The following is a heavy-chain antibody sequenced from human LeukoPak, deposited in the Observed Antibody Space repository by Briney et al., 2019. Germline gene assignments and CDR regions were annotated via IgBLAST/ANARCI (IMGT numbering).Heavy chain of an antibody. CDR3: ARAPRDRGYCGATSCFEYMDV. CDR2: IFYNGNT. D-gene: IGHD2-2*01. CDR1: GASFSSYY. Sequence: TSETLSLTCTVSGASFSSYYWSWLRQPPGKGLEWIAYIFYNGNTKYNPSLKSRVTISVDTSKTQLSLKVTSVTAADTAVYYCARAPRDRGYCGATSCFEYMDVWGRGTTVTISS. J-gene: IGHJ6*03. V-gene: IGHV4-59*01.